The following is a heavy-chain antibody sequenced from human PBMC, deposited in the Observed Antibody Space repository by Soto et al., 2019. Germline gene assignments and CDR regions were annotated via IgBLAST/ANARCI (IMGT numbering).Heavy chain of an antibody. V-gene: IGHV1-69*06. J-gene: IGHJ3*02. CDR2: IIPIFGTA. CDR1: GGTFSSYA. Sequence: SVKVSCKASGGTFSSYAISWVRQAPGQGLEWMGGIIPIFGTANYAQKFQGRVTITADKSTSTAYMELSSLRSEDTAVYYCARDYYYDSSGYYLSVAFDIWGQGTMVTVSS. D-gene: IGHD3-22*01. CDR3: ARDYYYDSSGYYLSVAFDI.